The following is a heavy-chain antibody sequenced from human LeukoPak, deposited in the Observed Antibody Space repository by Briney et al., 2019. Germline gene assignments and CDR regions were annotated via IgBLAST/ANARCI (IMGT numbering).Heavy chain of an antibody. J-gene: IGHJ4*02. V-gene: IGHV1-2*02. CDR2: INPNSGGT. D-gene: IGHD6-13*01. Sequence: GASVPVTCMCSGYTFTDYYMHGVRQPPAKGLAGLGWINPNSGGTHSAQKVQGRDTMTRETSISTAYMELSRLRSHNTAVYYCVPGSTWPYFDSWGQGALVSVSS. CDR1: GYTFTDYY. CDR3: VPGSTWPYFDS.